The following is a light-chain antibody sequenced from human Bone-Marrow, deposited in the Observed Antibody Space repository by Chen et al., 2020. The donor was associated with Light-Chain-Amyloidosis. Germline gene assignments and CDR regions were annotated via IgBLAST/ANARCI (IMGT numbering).Light chain of an antibody. J-gene: IGLJ3*02. Sequence: SYVWTRPSSVSVAPGQTARIACGGNNIGSTSVHGYQQTPGQAPLLVVYDDSDRPSGIPERLSGSNSGNTATLTISRVEAGDEADYYCQVWDRSSDRPVFGGGTKLTVL. CDR3: QVWDRSSDRPV. CDR2: DDS. CDR1: NIGSTS. V-gene: IGLV3-21*02.